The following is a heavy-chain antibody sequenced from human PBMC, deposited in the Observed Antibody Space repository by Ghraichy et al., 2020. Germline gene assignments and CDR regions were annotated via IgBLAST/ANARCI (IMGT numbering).Heavy chain of an antibody. J-gene: IGHJ5*02. Sequence: TLSLTCTVSGGSISSGGYYWSWIRQHPGKGLEWIGYIYYSGSTYYNPSLKCRVTISVDTSKNQFSLKLSSVTAADTAVYYCARERSDTAMVIRDNWFDPWGQGTLVTVSS. CDR2: IYYSGST. D-gene: IGHD5-18*01. V-gene: IGHV4-31*03. CDR3: ARERSDTAMVIRDNWFDP. CDR1: GGSISSGGYY.